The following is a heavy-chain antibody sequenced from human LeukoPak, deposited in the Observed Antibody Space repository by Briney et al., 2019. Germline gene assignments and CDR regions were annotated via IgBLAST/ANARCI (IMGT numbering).Heavy chain of an antibody. CDR3: AKRHYYDSSGPTDY. D-gene: IGHD3-22*01. J-gene: IGHJ4*02. V-gene: IGHV3-23*01. Sequence: GGTLRLSCAASGFTFSSYGMSWVRQAPGKGLEWVSAISGSGGSTYCADSVKGRFTISRDNSKNTLYLQMNSLRAEDTAVYYCAKRHYYDSSGPTDYWGQGTLVTVSS. CDR2: ISGSGGST. CDR1: GFTFSSYG.